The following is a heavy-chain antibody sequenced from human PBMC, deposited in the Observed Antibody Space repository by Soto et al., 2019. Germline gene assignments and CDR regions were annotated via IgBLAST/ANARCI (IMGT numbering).Heavy chain of an antibody. D-gene: IGHD3-3*01. CDR3: ARGARTYYDFWSGDSSTPPDY. CDR1: GGTFSSYA. Sequence: QVQLVQSGAEVKKPGSSVKVSCKASGGTFSSYAISWVRQAPGQGLEWMGGIIPIFGTANYAQKFQGRVTITADESTSTAYMELSSLRSEDTAVYYCARGARTYYDFWSGDSSTPPDYGGQGTLVTVSS. J-gene: IGHJ4*02. CDR2: IIPIFGTA. V-gene: IGHV1-69*01.